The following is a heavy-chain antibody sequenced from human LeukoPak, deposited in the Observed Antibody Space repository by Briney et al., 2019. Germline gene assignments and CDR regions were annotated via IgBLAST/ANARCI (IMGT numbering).Heavy chain of an antibody. D-gene: IGHD2-15*01. CDR3: AGIYCSGGSCYSGQLFYFDY. J-gene: IGHJ4*02. V-gene: IGHV3-21*01. CDR1: GFTFSSYS. Sequence: GGSLRLSCAASGFTFSSYSMNWVRQAPGKGLEWVSSISSSSSYIYYADSVKGRFTISRDNAKNSLYLQMNSLRAEDTAVYYCAGIYCSGGSCYSGQLFYFDYWGQGTLVTVSS. CDR2: ISSSSSYI.